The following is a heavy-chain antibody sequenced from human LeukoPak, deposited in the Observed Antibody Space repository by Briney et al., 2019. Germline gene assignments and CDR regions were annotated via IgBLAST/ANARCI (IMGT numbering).Heavy chain of an antibody. Sequence: GGSLRLSCAASGFTFSSYWMSWVRQAPGKGLEWMANIKQDGSEKYYVDSVKGRFTISRDNAKNSLYLQMNSLRAEDTAVYYCAREARGPPSYYYGMDVWGQGTTVTVSS. J-gene: IGHJ6*02. CDR1: GFTFSSYW. V-gene: IGHV3-7*01. CDR3: AREARGPPSYYYGMDV. CDR2: IKQDGSEK.